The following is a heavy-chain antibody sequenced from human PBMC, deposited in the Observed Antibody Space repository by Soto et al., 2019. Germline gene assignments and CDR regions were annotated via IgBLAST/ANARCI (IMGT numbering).Heavy chain of an antibody. Sequence: SLTCTVSGGSISNYYWSWIRQPPGKGLAWIGYIYYSGSTNYNPSLKSRVTISVDTSKNQFSLKLSSVTAADTAVYYCARICPYYDFWSGYPCYYYGMGVWGQGTTVTVSS. J-gene: IGHJ6*02. V-gene: IGHV4-59*01. CDR3: ARICPYYDFWSGYPCYYYGMGV. D-gene: IGHD3-3*01. CDR1: GGSISNYY. CDR2: IYYSGST.